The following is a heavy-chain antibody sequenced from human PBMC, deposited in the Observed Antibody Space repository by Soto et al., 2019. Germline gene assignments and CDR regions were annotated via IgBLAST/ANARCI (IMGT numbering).Heavy chain of an antibody. J-gene: IGHJ5*02. CDR2: IKRKTDGGTR. V-gene: IGHV3-15*05. D-gene: IGHD1-7*01. Sequence: GGSLRLSCVASGFTFSNAWMSWVRQAPGKGLEWVGRIKRKTDGGTRDYAGPVKGRFTISRDDPKNTLYLQMKSLRTEDTAVYYCNTVIPKVRLELGPWGQGTLVTVPS. CDR1: GFTFSNAW. CDR3: NTVIPKVRLELGP.